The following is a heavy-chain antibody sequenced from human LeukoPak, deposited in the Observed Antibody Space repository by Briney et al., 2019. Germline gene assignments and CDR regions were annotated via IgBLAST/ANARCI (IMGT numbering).Heavy chain of an antibody. V-gene: IGHV4-59*01. Sequence: SQTLSLTCTVSGGSISSYYWSWIRQPPGKGLEWIGYIYYSGSTNYNPSLKSRVTISVDTSKNQFSLKLSSVTAADTAVYYCAGIAAAGEPSYYYYGMDVWGQGTTVTVSS. CDR1: GGSISSYY. J-gene: IGHJ6*02. CDR2: IYYSGST. D-gene: IGHD6-13*01. CDR3: AGIAAAGEPSYYYYGMDV.